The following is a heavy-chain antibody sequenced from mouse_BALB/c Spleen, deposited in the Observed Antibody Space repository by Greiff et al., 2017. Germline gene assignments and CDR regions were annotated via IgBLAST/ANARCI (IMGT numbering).Heavy chain of an antibody. CDR1: GYTFTSYT. V-gene: IGHV1-4*02. CDR2: INPSSGYT. J-gene: IGHJ2*01. Sequence: QVQLKESAAELARPGASVKMSCKASGYTFTSYTMHWVKQRPGQGLEWIGYINPSSGYTEYNQKFKDKTTLTADKSSSTAYMQLSSLTSEDSAVYYCASLDRGHDGYYVWGQGTTLTVSS. CDR3: ASLDRGHDGYYV. D-gene: IGHD2-3*01.